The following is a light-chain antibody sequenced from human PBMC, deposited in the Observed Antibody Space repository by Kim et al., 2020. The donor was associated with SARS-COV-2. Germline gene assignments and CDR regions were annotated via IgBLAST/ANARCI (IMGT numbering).Light chain of an antibody. V-gene: IGLV1-44*01. Sequence: GQRITVWCSGSSSNIGSNTVNWYQQFPGKAPQLLIDTDDRRPSGVSDRVSCSKSGTSASLTISALRAEDEADNHCATRDHSTNLLRFGGGTQLTVL. CDR3: ATRDHSTNLLR. CDR2: TDD. CDR1: SSNIGSNT. J-gene: IGLJ2*01.